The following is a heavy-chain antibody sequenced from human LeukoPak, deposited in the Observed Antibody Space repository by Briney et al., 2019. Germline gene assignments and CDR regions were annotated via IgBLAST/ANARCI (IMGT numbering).Heavy chain of an antibody. CDR2: IWYDGSNK. V-gene: IGHV3-33*01. J-gene: IGHJ5*02. Sequence: GGSLRLSCAASGFTFSNYGMHWVRQAPGKGLEWVTIIWYDGSNKYYADSVKGRFTISRDNSKNTLYLQMNSLRAEDTAVYYCASFPNHWGQGTLVTVSS. CDR3: ASFPNH. CDR1: GFTFSNYG.